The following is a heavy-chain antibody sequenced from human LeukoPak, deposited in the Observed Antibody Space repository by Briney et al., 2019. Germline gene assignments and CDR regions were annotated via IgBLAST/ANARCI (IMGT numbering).Heavy chain of an antibody. CDR2: IYTSGST. V-gene: IGHV4-4*07. Sequence: PSETLSLTCTVSGGSISSYYWSWIRQPAGKGLEWLGRIYTSGSTNCNLSLKSRVTMSVDTSKNQFSLKLSSVTAADTAVYYCARDRWSNIVVVPAAKNWFDPWGQGTLVTVSS. CDR1: GGSISSYY. CDR3: ARDRWSNIVVVPAAKNWFDP. J-gene: IGHJ5*02. D-gene: IGHD2-2*01.